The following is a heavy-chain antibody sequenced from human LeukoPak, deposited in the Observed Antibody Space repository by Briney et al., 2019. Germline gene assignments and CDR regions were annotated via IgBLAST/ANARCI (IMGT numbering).Heavy chain of an antibody. J-gene: IGHJ5*02. CDR3: ARDRPLLSGWNWFDP. Sequence: PSETLSLTCVVSGYSMSIDYYWAWIRQPPGKGLEWIGTIFHGGTTYYSLSLKSRVTISLDTSKSQFSLKLLSVTAADTAVYYCARDRPLLSGWNWFDPWGQGTLGTVSS. V-gene: IGHV4-38-2*02. CDR1: GYSMSIDYY. CDR2: IFHGGTT. D-gene: IGHD6-19*01.